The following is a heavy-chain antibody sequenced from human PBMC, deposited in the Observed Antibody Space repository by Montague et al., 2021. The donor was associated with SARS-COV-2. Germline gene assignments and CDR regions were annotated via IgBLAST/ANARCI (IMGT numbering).Heavy chain of an antibody. V-gene: IGHV3-23*03. CDR3: AKDPFYDLWSGYYFDY. CDR1: GFTFNNYA. CDR2: IYSGGRGT. D-gene: IGHD3-3*01. J-gene: IGHJ4*02. Sequence: SLRLSCAASGFTFNNYAMSWVRQAPGKGLEGASIIYSGGRGTYYGDSVKGRFTISRDNSKNTLYLQMNSLRAEDTAVYYCAKDPFYDLWSGYYFDYWGQGTLVTVSS.